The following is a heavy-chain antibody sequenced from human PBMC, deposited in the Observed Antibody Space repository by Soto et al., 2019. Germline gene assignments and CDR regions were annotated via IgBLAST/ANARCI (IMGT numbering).Heavy chain of an antibody. J-gene: IGHJ4*02. D-gene: IGHD3-10*01. V-gene: IGHV3-23*01. CDR1: GFTLGRYG. Sequence: GGSLRLSCAASGFTLGRYGMSWVRHAPGKGLEWVSAVSPNGQGIYYADSVRGRFTISRDFSKNTVFLHMDSLRAEDTAVYYCAKDRDYPRDYFHYWGQGTLVTSPQ. CDR3: AKDRDYPRDYFHY. CDR2: VSPNGQGI.